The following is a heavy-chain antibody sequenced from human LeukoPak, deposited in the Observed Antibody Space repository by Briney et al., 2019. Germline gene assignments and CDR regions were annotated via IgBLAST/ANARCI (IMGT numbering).Heavy chain of an antibody. J-gene: IGHJ4*02. CDR1: GFTFSSYG. CDR3: AKVSVDYYGSGSYYRGYFDY. CDR2: ISGSGGST. Sequence: GGSLRLSCAASGFTFSSYGMHWVRQAPGKGLEWVSAISGSGGSTYYADSVKGRFTISRDNSKNTLYLQMNSLRAEDTAVYYCAKVSVDYYGSGSYYRGYFDYWGQGTLVTVSS. V-gene: IGHV3-23*01. D-gene: IGHD3-10*01.